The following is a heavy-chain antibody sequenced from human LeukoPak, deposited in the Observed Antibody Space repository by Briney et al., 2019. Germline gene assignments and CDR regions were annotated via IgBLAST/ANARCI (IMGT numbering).Heavy chain of an antibody. V-gene: IGHV4-34*01. CDR3: ARGDSTAAAVDY. CDR1: GGSFSGYH. CDR2: INHSGST. Sequence: PSETLSLTCAVYGGSFSGYHWSWIRQPPGKGLEWIGEINHSGSTNYNPSLKSRVTILVDTSKNQFSLKLSSVTAADTAVYYCARGDSTAAAVDYWGQGTLVTVSS. D-gene: IGHD6-25*01. J-gene: IGHJ4*02.